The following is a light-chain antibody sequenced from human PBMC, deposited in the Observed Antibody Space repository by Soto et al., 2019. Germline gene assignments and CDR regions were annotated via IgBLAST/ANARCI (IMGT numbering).Light chain of an antibody. CDR1: GSDVGGYNY. CDR3: TSYAGRNTLV. CDR2: EVS. Sequence: QSALTQPPSASGSPGQSITISCTGTGSDVGGYNYVSWYQQHPGKVPKLMIYEVSKRPSGVPDRFSGSKSGNTASLTVSGLQDEDEADYYCTSYAGRNTLVFGGGTKLTVL. V-gene: IGLV2-8*01. J-gene: IGLJ2*01.